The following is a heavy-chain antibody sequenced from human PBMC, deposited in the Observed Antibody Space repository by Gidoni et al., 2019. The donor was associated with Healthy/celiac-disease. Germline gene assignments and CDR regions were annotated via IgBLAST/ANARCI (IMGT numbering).Heavy chain of an antibody. J-gene: IGHJ5*02. D-gene: IGHD6-19*01. V-gene: IGHV4-61*02. CDR2: IYASGST. CDR3: ARDHSSGWHNNWFDP. CDR1: GGSISSGSYS. Sequence: QVQLQESGPGLVKPSQTLSLTCTVSGGSISSGSYSWSWIRQPAGKGLEWIGRIYASGSTDYNPSLKSRVTISVDTSKNQFSLKLSTVTAADTAMYYCARDHSSGWHNNWFDPWGQGTLVTVSS.